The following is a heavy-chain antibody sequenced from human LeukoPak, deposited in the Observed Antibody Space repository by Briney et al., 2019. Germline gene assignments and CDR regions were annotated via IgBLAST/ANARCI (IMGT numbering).Heavy chain of an antibody. J-gene: IGHJ4*02. CDR3: ARDPGRVRGEGDY. CDR1: GGSISSGGYY. V-gene: IGHV4-31*03. D-gene: IGHD3-10*02. CDR2: IYYSGSP. Sequence: KASETLSLTCTVSGGSISSGGYYWSWIRQHPEKGLEWIGYIYYSGSPYYNPSLNSRVTISVDTSKNQFSLKLSSATAADTAVYYCARDPGRVRGEGDYWGQGTLVTVSS.